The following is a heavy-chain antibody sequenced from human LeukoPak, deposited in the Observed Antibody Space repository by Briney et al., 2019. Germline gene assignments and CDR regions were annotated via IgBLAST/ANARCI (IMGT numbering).Heavy chain of an antibody. Sequence: GESLKISCKASGYSFSSYWIGWVRQVPGKGLELMGIIYPGNSDTRYSPSFQGQVAISADKSITTTYLQWSSLKASDTAMYYCAGHPPGSSSWYSWFDPWGQGTLVTVSS. J-gene: IGHJ5*02. CDR2: IYPGNSDT. V-gene: IGHV5-51*01. D-gene: IGHD6-13*01. CDR1: GYSFSSYW. CDR3: AGHPPGSSSWYSWFDP.